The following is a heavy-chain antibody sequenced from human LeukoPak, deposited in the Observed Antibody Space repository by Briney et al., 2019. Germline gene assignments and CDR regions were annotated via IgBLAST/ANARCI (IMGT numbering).Heavy chain of an antibody. CDR3: ALPSGYSSSSSYYYGMDV. CDR2: TRNKANSYTT. J-gene: IGHJ6*02. V-gene: IGHV3-72*01. D-gene: IGHD6-6*01. CDR1: GFTFSDHY. Sequence: GGSLRLSCAASGFTFSDHYMDWVRQAPGKGLEWVGRTRNKANSYTTEYAASVKGRFTISRDDSKNSLYLQMNSLKTEDTAVYYYALPSGYSSSSSYYYGMDVWGQGTTVTVSS.